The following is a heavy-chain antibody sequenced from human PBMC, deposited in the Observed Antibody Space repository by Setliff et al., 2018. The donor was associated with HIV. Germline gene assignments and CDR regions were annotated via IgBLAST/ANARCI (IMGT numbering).Heavy chain of an antibody. J-gene: IGHJ4*02. V-gene: IGHV3-23*01. Sequence: GGSLRLSCAASGLTFSNYAMSWVRQAPGEGLEWVSAILSTGERTFYAASVKGRFTISRDTSRNTLYLQMNSLRVEDSALYYCARENNFDYWGQGTLVTVSS. CDR1: GLTFSNYA. CDR2: ILSTGERT. CDR3: ARENNFDY.